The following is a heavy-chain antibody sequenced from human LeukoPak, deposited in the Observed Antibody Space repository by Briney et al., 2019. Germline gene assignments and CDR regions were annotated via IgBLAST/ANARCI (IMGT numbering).Heavy chain of an antibody. D-gene: IGHD2-15*01. CDR1: GFTFSSYS. J-gene: IGHJ4*02. CDR2: ISGSSSII. V-gene: IGHV3-48*04. CDR3: AREEGYCSGGSCYSGVDY. Sequence: QTGGSLRLSCEASGFTFSSYSMNWVRQAPGKGLEWVSFISGSSSIIHYADSVKGRFTISRDNAKNSLYLQMNSLRAEDTAVYYRAREEGYCSGGSCYSGVDYWGQGTLVTVSS.